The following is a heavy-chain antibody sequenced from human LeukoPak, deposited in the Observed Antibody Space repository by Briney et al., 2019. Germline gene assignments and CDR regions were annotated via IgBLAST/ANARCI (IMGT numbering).Heavy chain of an antibody. CDR1: GFTSSSYA. J-gene: IGHJ3*02. CDR2: ISYDGSNK. V-gene: IGHV3-30-3*01. Sequence: GGSLRLSCAASGFTSSSYAMHWVRQAPGKGLEWVAVISYDGSNKYYADSVKGRFTISRDNSKNTLYLQMNSLRAEDTAVYYCVRGLGSGYAFDIWGQGTMVTVSS. CDR3: VRGLGSGYAFDI. D-gene: IGHD2-15*01.